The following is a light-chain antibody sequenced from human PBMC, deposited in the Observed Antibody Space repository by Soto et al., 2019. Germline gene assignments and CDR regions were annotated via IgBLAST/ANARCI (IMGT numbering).Light chain of an antibody. V-gene: IGKV3-15*01. CDR2: GAS. CDR3: QHHGDLIG. J-gene: IGKJ4*01. CDR1: QSVSSN. Sequence: EILMTQSPATLSVSPGERATLSCRASQSVSSNLAWYQQKPGQAPRLLIFGASTRASGIPARFSASGSGTEFSLTISRLEPEDFAVYYCQHHGDLIGFGGGTKV.